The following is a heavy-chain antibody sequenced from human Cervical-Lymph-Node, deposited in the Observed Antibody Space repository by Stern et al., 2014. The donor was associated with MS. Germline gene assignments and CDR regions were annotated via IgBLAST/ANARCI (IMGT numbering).Heavy chain of an antibody. J-gene: IGHJ5*02. V-gene: IGHV1-2*02. D-gene: IGHD3-10*01. Sequence: QLVQSGAEARKPGASVKISCKASGYGFTDFYLFWVGQAPGKGLECMGWINADNGGIKYVEKFQGRVSVTRDTSVSTTYLELRRLTSDDTAVYYCARRGVLGDMDLWGQGTPVTVSS. CDR2: INADNGGI. CDR1: GYGFTDFY. CDR3: ARRGVLGDMDL.